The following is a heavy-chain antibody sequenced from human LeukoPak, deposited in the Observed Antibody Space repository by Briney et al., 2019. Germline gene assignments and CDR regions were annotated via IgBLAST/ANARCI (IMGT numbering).Heavy chain of an antibody. Sequence: GGSLRLSCAASGFTFSSYGMHWVRQAPGKGLEWVAVISYDGSNKYYADSVKGRFTISRDNSKNTLYLQMNSLRAEDTAVYYCARSNRASSGFSYYYYYYMDVWGKGTTVTISS. V-gene: IGHV3-30*03. CDR1: GFTFSSYG. J-gene: IGHJ6*03. D-gene: IGHD3-22*01. CDR2: ISYDGSNK. CDR3: ARSNRASSGFSYYYYYYMDV.